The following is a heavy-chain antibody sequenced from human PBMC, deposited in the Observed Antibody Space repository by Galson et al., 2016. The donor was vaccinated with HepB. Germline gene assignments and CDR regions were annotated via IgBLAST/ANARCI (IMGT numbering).Heavy chain of an antibody. CDR1: GFTFSRSG. CDR3: ATDTTRPYFDWSLIDN. D-gene: IGHD3-9*01. J-gene: IGHJ4*02. CDR2: ISFDGSNT. Sequence: SLRLSCAASGFTFSRSGLHWVRQAPGKGLEWVAAISFDGSNTHYADSVKGRFTISRDNSKNTLYLQMNSLRRDDTAVYFCATDTTRPYFDWSLIDNWGQGTLVTVPS. V-gene: IGHV3-30*19.